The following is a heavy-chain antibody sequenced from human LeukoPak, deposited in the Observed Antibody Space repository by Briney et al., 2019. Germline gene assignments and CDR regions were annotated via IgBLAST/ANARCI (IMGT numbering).Heavy chain of an antibody. J-gene: IGHJ4*02. CDR1: GFTFSSYS. D-gene: IGHD3-22*01. V-gene: IGHV3-21*01. CDR2: ISSSSSYI. Sequence: GGSLRLSCAASGFTFSSYSMNWVRQAPGKGLEWVSSISSSSSYIYYADSVKGRFTISRDNAKNPLYLQMNSLRAEDTAVYYCARVRENSSGYYHGFDYWGQGTLVTVSS. CDR3: ARVRENSSGYYHGFDY.